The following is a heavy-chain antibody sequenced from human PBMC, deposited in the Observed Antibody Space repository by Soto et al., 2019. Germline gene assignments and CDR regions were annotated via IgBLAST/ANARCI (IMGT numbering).Heavy chain of an antibody. D-gene: IGHD6-13*01. Sequence: QVQLVESGGGVVQPRRSLRLSCAASGFTFSSYGMHWVRQAPGKGLEWVAVIWYDGSNKYYADCVKGRFTISRDNSKNTLYLQMNSLRAEDTAVYYCARWGIAAGDYWGQGTLVTVSS. J-gene: IGHJ4*02. CDR1: GFTFSSYG. V-gene: IGHV3-33*01. CDR2: IWYDGSNK. CDR3: ARWGIAAGDY.